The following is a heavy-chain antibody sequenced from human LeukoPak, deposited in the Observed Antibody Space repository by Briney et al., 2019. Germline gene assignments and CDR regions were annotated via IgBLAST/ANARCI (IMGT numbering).Heavy chain of an antibody. V-gene: IGHV3-23*01. CDR1: GFTFSSYA. CDR3: AKARYRVYDPYFDY. D-gene: IGHD5/OR15-5a*01. Sequence: GGSLRLSCAASGFTFSSYAMSWVRQAPGKGLEWVSAISGSGGSTYYADSVKGRFTISRDNSKNTLYLQMNRLRAEDTAVYYFAKARYRVYDPYFDYWGQGALVTDSS. CDR2: ISGSGGST. J-gene: IGHJ4*02.